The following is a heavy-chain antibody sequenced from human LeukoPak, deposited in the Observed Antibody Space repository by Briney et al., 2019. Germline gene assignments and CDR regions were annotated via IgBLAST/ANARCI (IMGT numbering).Heavy chain of an antibody. CDR2: ISSNGGTI. V-gene: IGHV3-48*03. CDR1: GFTFSSYA. J-gene: IGHJ3*02. Sequence: QPGGSLRLSCAASGFTFSSYAMNWVRQAPGKGLEWGSYISSNGGTIYYADSVKGRFTVSRGNARNSLYLQMNSLRAEDTALYYCARKVAFDIWGQGTMGTVSS. CDR3: ARKVAFDI.